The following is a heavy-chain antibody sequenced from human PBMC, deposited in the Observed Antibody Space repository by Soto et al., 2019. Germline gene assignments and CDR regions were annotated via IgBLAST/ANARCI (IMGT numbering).Heavy chain of an antibody. D-gene: IGHD1-1*01. CDR2: ISGSGGST. J-gene: IGHJ6*02. CDR3: AKALQLERRPSNYYGMDV. CDR1: GVTFSSYA. V-gene: IGHV3-23*01. Sequence: PVGSLRLSCAASGVTFSSYAMSWVRQAPGKGLEWVSAISGSGGSTYYADSVKGRFTISRDNSKNTLYLQMNSLRAEDTAVYYCAKALQLERRPSNYYGMDVWGQGTTVTVSS.